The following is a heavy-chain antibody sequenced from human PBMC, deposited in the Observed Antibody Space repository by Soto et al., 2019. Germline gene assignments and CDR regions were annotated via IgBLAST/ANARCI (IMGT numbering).Heavy chain of an antibody. CDR1: GFTFSTAW. J-gene: IGHJ6*03. CDR2: IKSKTDGGTT. D-gene: IGHD6-6*01. Sequence: GGSLRLSCAASGFTFSTAWMSWVRQAPGKGLEWVGRIKSKTDGGTTDYSASVKGRFTISRDDSKNTLYLQMNSLKTEDTAVYYCTTVSIAARPWAYYYYYMDVWGKGTTVTVSS. V-gene: IGHV3-15*01. CDR3: TTVSIAARPWAYYYYYMDV.